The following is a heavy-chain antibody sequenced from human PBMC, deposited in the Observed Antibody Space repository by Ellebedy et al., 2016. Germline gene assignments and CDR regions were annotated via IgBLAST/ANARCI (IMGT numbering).Heavy chain of an antibody. D-gene: IGHD3-9*01. CDR1: GGSFSGYY. CDR2: IYHSGST. V-gene: IGHV4-34*01. CDR3: ARGDFDPYGYFDY. Sequence: SETLSLXCAVYGGSFSGYYWSWIRQPPGKGLEWIGYIYHSGSTYYNPSLKSRVTISVDRSKNQFSLKLSSVTAADTAVYYCARGDFDPYGYFDYWGQGTLVTVSS. J-gene: IGHJ4*02.